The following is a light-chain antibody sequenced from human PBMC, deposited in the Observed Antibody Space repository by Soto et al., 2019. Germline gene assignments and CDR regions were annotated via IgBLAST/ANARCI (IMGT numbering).Light chain of an antibody. J-gene: IGLJ3*02. CDR1: SSDVGSYNL. Sequence: QSALTQPASVSGSPGQSITISCTGTSSDVGSYNLVSWYQQHPGKAPKLMIYEGSKRPSGVSNRFSGSKSANTASLTISGLQAEDEANYYCCSYAGSSTPWVVGGGTKLTVL. CDR2: EGS. CDR3: CSYAGSSTPWV. V-gene: IGLV2-23*01.